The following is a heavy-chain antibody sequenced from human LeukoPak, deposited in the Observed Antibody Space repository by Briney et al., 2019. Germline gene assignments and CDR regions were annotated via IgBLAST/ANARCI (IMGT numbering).Heavy chain of an antibody. CDR2: NYNRGTT. V-gene: IGHV4-59*01. D-gene: IGHD6-13*01. CDR3: ARERASAGPHFEH. CDR1: GGSISTYY. Sequence: SETLSLTCSVSGGSISTYYWSWIRQPPGKGLEWIGYNYNRGTTNYNPSLKSRVTISVDRSKNQFSLRLTSVTAADTAVYYCARERASAGPHFEHWGRGILVTVSS. J-gene: IGHJ4*02.